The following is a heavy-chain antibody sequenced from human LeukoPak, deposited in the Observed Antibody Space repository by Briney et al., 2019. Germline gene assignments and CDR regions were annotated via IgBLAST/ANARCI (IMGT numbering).Heavy chain of an antibody. D-gene: IGHD3-10*01. V-gene: IGHV3-53*01. CDR1: GFTFSSNY. CDR3: ARDFGG. J-gene: IGHJ4*02. CDR2: IYSGGST. Sequence: GGSLRLSWAATGFTFSSNYMNWVRQAPGKGLEWVSVIYSGGSTYYADSVKGRFTISRDNSKNTLYVQMNSLRAEDTAVYYCARDFGGWGQETLVTVSS.